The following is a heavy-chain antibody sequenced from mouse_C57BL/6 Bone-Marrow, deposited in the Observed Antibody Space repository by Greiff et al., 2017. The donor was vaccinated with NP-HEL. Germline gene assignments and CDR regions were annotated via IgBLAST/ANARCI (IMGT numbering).Heavy chain of an antibody. CDR3: TRGDDYELDY. CDR2: IDPETGGT. J-gene: IGHJ2*01. Sequence: QVQLKQSGAELVRPGASVTLSCKASGYTFTDYEMHWVKQTPVHGLEWIGAIDPETGGTAYNQKFKGKAILTADKSSSTAYMELRSLTSEDSAVYYCTRGDDYELDYWGQGTTLTVSS. V-gene: IGHV1-15*01. CDR1: GYTFTDYE. D-gene: IGHD2-4*01.